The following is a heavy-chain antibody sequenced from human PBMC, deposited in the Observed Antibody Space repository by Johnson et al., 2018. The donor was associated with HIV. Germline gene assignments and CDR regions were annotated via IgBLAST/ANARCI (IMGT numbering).Heavy chain of an antibody. D-gene: IGHD1-26*01. CDR3: ARRDSGSLSFDI. CDR2: ISGDGGST. CDR1: EFSFSTYA. J-gene: IGHJ3*02. V-gene: IGHV3-23*01. Sequence: VQVLESGGGLVQPGGSLRLSCAASEFSFSTYAMHWVRQGPGQGLEWVSIISGDGGSTHYADPVKGRLTISRDNFKNTLYLQMNSLRAEDTAVYYCARRDSGSLSFDIWGQGTMVTVSS.